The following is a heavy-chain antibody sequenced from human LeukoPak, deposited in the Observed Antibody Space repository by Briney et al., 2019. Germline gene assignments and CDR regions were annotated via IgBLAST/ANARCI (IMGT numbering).Heavy chain of an antibody. V-gene: IGHV3-11*01. J-gene: IGHJ4*02. CDR3: ARDRLGDYDHSGYYDK. CDR1: GFTFSDYY. CDR2: ICDSGRTI. D-gene: IGHD3-22*01. Sequence: GGSLRLTCAASGFTFSDYYMSWIRQAPGKGLEWVSYICDSGRTIYYADSVKGRFTISRDNAKNSVYLQMNNLGAEDTAVYYCARDRLGDYDHSGYYDKWGQGTLVTVSS.